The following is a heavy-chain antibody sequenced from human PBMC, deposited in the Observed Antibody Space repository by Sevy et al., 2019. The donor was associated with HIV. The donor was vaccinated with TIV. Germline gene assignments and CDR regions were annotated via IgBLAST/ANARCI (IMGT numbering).Heavy chain of an antibody. D-gene: IGHD2-8*01. CDR3: ARVQGYCTSGVCYGDYYYGMDV. Sequence: GESLKISCKASGYSFTRNWIGWVRQMPGKGLELIGVIYTTDSETKYSPSFQGQVTISADKSIRTAYLQWSSLQASDTAIYYCARVQGYCTSGVCYGDYYYGMDVWGQGPLSPSP. V-gene: IGHV5-51*01. CDR1: GYSFTRNW. J-gene: IGHJ6*02. CDR2: IYTTDSET.